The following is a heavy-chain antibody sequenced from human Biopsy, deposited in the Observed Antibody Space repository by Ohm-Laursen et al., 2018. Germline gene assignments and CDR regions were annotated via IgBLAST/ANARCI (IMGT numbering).Heavy chain of an antibody. Sequence: SDTLSLTCTVSGGPIDSYYWSWIRQPPGKALEWIGYIYFTGRTSYNPSLKSRVTMSVNTSKKQFSLRLSSVTAADTAVYYCARDDAVTVIRGLYYWGQGALVTVSS. CDR1: GGPIDSYY. CDR2: IYFTGRT. V-gene: IGHV4-59*07. D-gene: IGHD2-21*02. J-gene: IGHJ4*02. CDR3: ARDDAVTVIRGLYY.